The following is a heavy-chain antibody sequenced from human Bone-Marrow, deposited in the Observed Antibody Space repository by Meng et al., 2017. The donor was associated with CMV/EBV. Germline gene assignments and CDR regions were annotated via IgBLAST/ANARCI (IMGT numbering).Heavy chain of an antibody. Sequence: ASVKVSCKASGYNFTRHGISWVRQAPGQGLEWMGWISPYNGNTYYAQKFQGRVTMTTDISTSTAYMELRRLRSDDTAVYYCARYCSSTNCYSLFDYWGQGTLVTVSS. CDR1: GYNFTRHG. CDR2: ISPYNGNT. D-gene: IGHD2-2*01. CDR3: ARYCSSTNCYSLFDY. V-gene: IGHV1-18*01. J-gene: IGHJ4*02.